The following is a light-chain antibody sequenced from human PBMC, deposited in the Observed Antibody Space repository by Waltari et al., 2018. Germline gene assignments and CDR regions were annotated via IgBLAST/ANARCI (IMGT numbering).Light chain of an antibody. CDR1: QSFLYSSNNKNY. Sequence: DIVMTQSPDSLAVSLGERATINCKSSQSFLYSSNNKNYLTWYQQKPGQPPKLLIYWASTREAGVPDRFSGSASGTDFTLTISSLQAEDVAVYYCQQYYSAPYTFGQGTKLEIK. V-gene: IGKV4-1*01. J-gene: IGKJ2*01. CDR2: WAS. CDR3: QQYYSAPYT.